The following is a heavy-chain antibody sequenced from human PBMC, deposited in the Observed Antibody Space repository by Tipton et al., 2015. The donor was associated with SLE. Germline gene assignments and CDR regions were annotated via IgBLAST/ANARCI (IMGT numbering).Heavy chain of an antibody. CDR2: IKQDGSEK. J-gene: IGHJ4*02. D-gene: IGHD2-21*01. CDR3: ARDRKLAYCGGDCYSSPDY. V-gene: IGHV3-7*01. CDR1: GFTFSSYW. Sequence: GSLRLSCAASGFTFSSYWMSWVRQAPGKGLEWVANIKQDGSEKYYVDSVKGRFTISRDNAKNSLYLQMNSLRAEDTAVYYCARDRKLAYCGGDCYSSPDYWGQGTLVTVSS.